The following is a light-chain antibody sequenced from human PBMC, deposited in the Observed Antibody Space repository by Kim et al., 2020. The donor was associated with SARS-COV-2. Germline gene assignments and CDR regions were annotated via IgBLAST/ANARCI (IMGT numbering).Light chain of an antibody. CDR2: RNN. V-gene: IGLV1-47*01. CDR1: SSNIGSNY. J-gene: IGLJ3*02. Sequence: QMVTISCSGSSSNIGSNYVYWYQQLPGTAPKLLIYRNNQRPSGVPDRFSGSKSGTAASLAISGLRSEDEADYYCAAWDDSLSGNWVFGGGTQLTVL. CDR3: AAWDDSLSGNWV.